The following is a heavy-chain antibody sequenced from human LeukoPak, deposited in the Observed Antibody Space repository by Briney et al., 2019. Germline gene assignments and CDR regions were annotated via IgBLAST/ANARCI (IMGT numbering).Heavy chain of an antibody. Sequence: ASVKVSCKASGGTFSSYAISWVRQAPGQGLEWMGGIIPIFGTANYAQKFQGRVTITADESTSTAYMELSSLRSEDAAVYYCARALGIYDYVWGSHRRVDAFDIWGQGTMVTVSS. CDR2: IIPIFGTA. CDR1: GGTFSSYA. CDR3: ARALGIYDYVWGSHRRVDAFDI. V-gene: IGHV1-69*13. J-gene: IGHJ3*02. D-gene: IGHD3-16*02.